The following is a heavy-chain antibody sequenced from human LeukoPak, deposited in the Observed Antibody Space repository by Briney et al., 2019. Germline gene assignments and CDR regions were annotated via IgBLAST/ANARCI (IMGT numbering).Heavy chain of an antibody. CDR3: AIGRRSYSGPLVDY. V-gene: IGHV4-38-2*02. CDR1: AYSITNGYY. Sequence: SETLSLTCTVSAYSITNGYYWGWIRQPPGKGLEWIGSIYHSGSTYYNPSLKSRVTISVDTSKNQFSLKLSSVTAADTAVYYCAIGRRSYSGPLVDYWGQGTLVTVSS. D-gene: IGHD1-26*01. J-gene: IGHJ4*02. CDR2: IYHSGST.